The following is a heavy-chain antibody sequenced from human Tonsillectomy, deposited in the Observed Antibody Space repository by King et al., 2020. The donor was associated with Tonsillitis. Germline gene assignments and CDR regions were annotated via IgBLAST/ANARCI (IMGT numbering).Heavy chain of an antibody. V-gene: IGHV3-23*04. CDR1: GFTFSSYA. CDR3: AKDLTGSGWLDAFDI. Sequence: VQLVESGGGLVQPGGSLRLSCAASGFTFSSYAMSWVRQAPGKGLEWVSGISGRGVSTFCADSVKGRFTISRDNSKNTLYLQMNSLRAEDTAAYYCAKDLTGSGWLDAFDIWGQGTMVTVSS. D-gene: IGHD6-19*01. J-gene: IGHJ3*02. CDR2: ISGRGVST.